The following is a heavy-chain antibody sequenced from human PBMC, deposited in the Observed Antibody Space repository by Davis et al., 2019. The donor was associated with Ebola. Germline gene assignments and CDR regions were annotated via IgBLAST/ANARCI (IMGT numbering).Heavy chain of an antibody. CDR2: IYYSGST. CDR3: AKAYDSSGYAWFGP. J-gene: IGHJ5*02. CDR1: GGSFSGYY. D-gene: IGHD3-22*01. Sequence: GSLRLSCAVYGGSFSGYYWSWIRQPPGKGLEWIGSIYYSGSTNQNPSLKSRITISVDTSKNQFSLKLSSVTAADTAVYFCAKAYDSSGYAWFGPWGQGTLVTVSS. V-gene: IGHV4-34*01.